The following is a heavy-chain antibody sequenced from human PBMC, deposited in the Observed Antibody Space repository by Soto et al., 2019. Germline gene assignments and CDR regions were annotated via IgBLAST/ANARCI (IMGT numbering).Heavy chain of an antibody. CDR2: ISGSGGST. D-gene: IGHD1-26*01. CDR3: ARDPGWGAFDI. J-gene: IGHJ3*02. V-gene: IGHV3-23*01. Sequence: EVQLLESGGGLVQPGGSLSLSCAASGFTFSSYAMSWVRQAPGKGLEWVSAISGSGGSTYYADSVKGRFTISRDNAKNTLYLQMHSLRAEDTAVYYCARDPGWGAFDIWGQGTMVTVSS. CDR1: GFTFSSYA.